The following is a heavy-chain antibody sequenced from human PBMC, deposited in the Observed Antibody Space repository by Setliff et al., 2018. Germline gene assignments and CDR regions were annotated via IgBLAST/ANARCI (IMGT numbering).Heavy chain of an antibody. V-gene: IGHV3-23*01. CDR2: ISANGRTT. D-gene: IGHD6-19*01. Sequence: AGGSLRLSCAASGFTFSSYAMSWVHQAPGKGLEWVSAISANGRTTYSADSVKGRFTISRDNSKNTLSLQINSLRAQDTAVYYCAKDVSPPGTNGWHPDDLDIWGQGTMVTVSS. J-gene: IGHJ3*02. CDR3: AKDVSPPGTNGWHPDDLDI. CDR1: GFTFSSYA.